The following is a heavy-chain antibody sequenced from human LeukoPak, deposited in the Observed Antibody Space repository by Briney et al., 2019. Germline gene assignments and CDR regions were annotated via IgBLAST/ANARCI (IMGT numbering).Heavy chain of an antibody. D-gene: IGHD3-22*01. CDR2: IYPGDSDT. Sequence: GESLKISCKGPGYSFPNYWIAWVRQMPGKGLEWMGNIYPGDSDTKYSPSFEGQVTLSADKSINTAYLQWSSLTASDTAMYYCARLTDYYDSSGYYRNYNWFDPWGQGTLVTVSS. V-gene: IGHV5-51*01. J-gene: IGHJ5*02. CDR3: ARLTDYYDSSGYYRNYNWFDP. CDR1: GYSFPNYW.